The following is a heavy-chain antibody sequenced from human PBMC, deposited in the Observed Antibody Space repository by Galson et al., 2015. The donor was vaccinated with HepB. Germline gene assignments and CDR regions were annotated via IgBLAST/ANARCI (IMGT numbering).Heavy chain of an antibody. J-gene: IGHJ3*02. Sequence: SLRLSCAASGFTFDDYAMLWVRQAPGKGLEWVSGISWNSGSIGYADSVKGRFTISRDNAKNSLYLQMNSLRAEDAALYYCAKDLNGYSLVQADAFDIWGQGTMVTVSS. V-gene: IGHV3-9*01. D-gene: IGHD2-2*03. CDR2: ISWNSGSI. CDR3: AKDLNGYSLVQADAFDI. CDR1: GFTFDDYA.